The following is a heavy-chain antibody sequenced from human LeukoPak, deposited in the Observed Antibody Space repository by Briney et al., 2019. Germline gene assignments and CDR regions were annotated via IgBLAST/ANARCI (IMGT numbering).Heavy chain of an antibody. CDR3: AKDQGRITMVRGATEYFQH. V-gene: IGHV3-23*01. CDR1: GFTFSSYV. Sequence: PGGSLRLSCAAPGFTFSSYVMSSVRQAPGKGLEWVSAIFGIGDGTYYADSVKGLFTISRDNSKNTLYLQMNSLRAEDTAVYYCAKDQGRITMVRGATEYFQHWGQGTLVTVSS. D-gene: IGHD3-10*01. J-gene: IGHJ1*01. CDR2: IFGIGDGT.